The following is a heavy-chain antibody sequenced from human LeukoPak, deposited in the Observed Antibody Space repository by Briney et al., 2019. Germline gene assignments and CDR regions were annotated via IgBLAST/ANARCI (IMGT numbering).Heavy chain of an antibody. Sequence: GASVKVSCKASGYTFTSSAMNRVRQAPGQGLEWMGWINTDTGNPTYAQGFTGRLVFSLDTSVSTAYLQISSLNAEDTAVYYCARQGPGYCGTTSCYGVDYWGQGTPVTVSS. V-gene: IGHV7-4-1*02. CDR2: INTDTGNP. D-gene: IGHD2-2*01. J-gene: IGHJ4*02. CDR1: GYTFTSSA. CDR3: ARQGPGYCGTTSCYGVDY.